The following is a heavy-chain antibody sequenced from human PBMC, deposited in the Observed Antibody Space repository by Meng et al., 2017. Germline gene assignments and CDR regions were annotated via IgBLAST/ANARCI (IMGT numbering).Heavy chain of an antibody. CDR2: IKSKTDGETT. J-gene: IGHJ4*02. Sequence: ELHLVEDGGAWVEPGGSLRLSCATSGFTFSNGWMSWVRQTPGTGLEWLGRIKSKTDGETTHYAAPVKGRFSISRDDAKNTLYLQMNSLKTEDTAVYYCQWLSTHPPDCWGQGTLVTVSS. CDR3: QWLSTHPPDC. D-gene: IGHD3-22*01. V-gene: IGHV3-15*02. CDR1: GFTFSNGW.